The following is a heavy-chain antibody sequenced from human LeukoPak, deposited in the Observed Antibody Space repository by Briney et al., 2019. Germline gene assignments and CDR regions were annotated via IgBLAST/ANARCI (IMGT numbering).Heavy chain of an antibody. CDR2: ISSNGGST. CDR3: ARDRDIVVVPAAIPLYGMDV. V-gene: IGHV3-64*01. Sequence: GGSLRLSCAASGFTFSSYAMHWVRQAPGKGLEYVSAISSNGGSTYYANSVKGRFTISRDNSKNTLYLQMGSLRAEDMAVYYCARDRDIVVVPAAIPLYGMDVWGQGTTVTASS. CDR1: GFTFSSYA. D-gene: IGHD2-2*02. J-gene: IGHJ6*02.